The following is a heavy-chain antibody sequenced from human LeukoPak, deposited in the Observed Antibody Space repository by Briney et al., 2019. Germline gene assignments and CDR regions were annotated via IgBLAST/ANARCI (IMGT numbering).Heavy chain of an antibody. Sequence: GGSLRLSCAASGFAFSGFYMHWVRQASGRGLEWVGLIRSKPNSYTTVYAASVKGRFTISRDDSESTAYLQMNSLKAEDTAVYYCTRQDCSGGSCSYVDYWGQGTLVTVSS. CDR3: TRQDCSGGSCSYVDY. CDR1: GFAFSGFY. D-gene: IGHD2-15*01. CDR2: IRSKPNSYTT. V-gene: IGHV3-73*01. J-gene: IGHJ4*02.